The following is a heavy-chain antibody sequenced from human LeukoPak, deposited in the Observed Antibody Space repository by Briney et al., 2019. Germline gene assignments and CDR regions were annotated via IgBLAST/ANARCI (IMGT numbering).Heavy chain of an antibody. Sequence: GGSLRLSCAASGFTFSSYAMSWVRQAPGKGLEWVSAISGNGGSTYYADSVKGRFTISRDNSKNTLYLQMNSLRAEDTAVYYCAKGLYYDFWSAQRGYFDYWGQGTLVTVSS. J-gene: IGHJ4*02. CDR1: GFTFSSYA. D-gene: IGHD3-3*01. CDR3: AKGLYYDFWSAQRGYFDY. CDR2: ISGNGGST. V-gene: IGHV3-23*01.